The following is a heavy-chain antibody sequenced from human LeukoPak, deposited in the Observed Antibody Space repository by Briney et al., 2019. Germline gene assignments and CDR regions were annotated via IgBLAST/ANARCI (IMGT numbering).Heavy chain of an antibody. CDR1: GGSISSYY. CDR2: IYYSGST. Sequence: PSETLSLTCTVSGGSISSYYWSWIRQPPGKGLEWIGYIYYSGSTYYNPSLKSRFTISIDTSKNQFSLKLSSVTAADTAVYYCARVSFNGRNDYWGQGTLVTVSS. V-gene: IGHV4-59*08. CDR3: ARVSFNGRNDY. J-gene: IGHJ4*02.